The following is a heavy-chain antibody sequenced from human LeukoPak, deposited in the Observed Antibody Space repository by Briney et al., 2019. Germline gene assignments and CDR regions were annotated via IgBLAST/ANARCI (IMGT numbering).Heavy chain of an antibody. CDR3: ARRDGDYGIDWFDP. J-gene: IGHJ5*02. D-gene: IGHD4-17*01. CDR1: GGSISSYY. CDR2: IYYSGST. V-gene: IGHV4-59*08. Sequence: PSETLSLTCTVSGGSISSYYWSWIRQPPGKGLEWIGYIYYSGSTDYNPSLKSRVTISVDTSKNQFSLKLSSVTAADTAVYYCARRDGDYGIDWFDPWGQGTLVTVSS.